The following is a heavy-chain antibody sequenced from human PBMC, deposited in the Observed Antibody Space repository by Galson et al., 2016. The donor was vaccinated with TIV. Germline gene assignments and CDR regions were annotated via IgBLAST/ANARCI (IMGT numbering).Heavy chain of an antibody. V-gene: IGHV3-23*01. Sequence: SLRLSCAVSGFIFSDYDMHWVRQAPGKGLEWVSSLTGSGAVTYYAESVKGRFTISRDNSKNTLHLQMSNLRPEDTAMYYCAKDDQGWVDIAGTDNWGQGTLVTVSS. CDR3: AKDDQGWVDIAGTDN. J-gene: IGHJ4*02. CDR2: LTGSGAVT. CDR1: GFIFSDYD. D-gene: IGHD1-1*01.